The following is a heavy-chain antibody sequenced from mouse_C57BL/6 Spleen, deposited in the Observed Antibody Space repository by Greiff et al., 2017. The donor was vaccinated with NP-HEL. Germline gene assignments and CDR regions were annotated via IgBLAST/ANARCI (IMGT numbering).Heavy chain of an antibody. Sequence: QVQLQQPGAELVKPGASVKLSCKASGYTFTSYWLHWVKQRPGQGLEWIGMIHPNSGSTNYNEKFKSKATLTVDKSSSTAYMQLSSLTSEDSAVYYCASFITTVVAPDYWGQGTTRTVSS. CDR2: IHPNSGST. CDR3: ASFITTVVAPDY. D-gene: IGHD1-1*01. CDR1: GYTFTSYW. J-gene: IGHJ2*01. V-gene: IGHV1-64*01.